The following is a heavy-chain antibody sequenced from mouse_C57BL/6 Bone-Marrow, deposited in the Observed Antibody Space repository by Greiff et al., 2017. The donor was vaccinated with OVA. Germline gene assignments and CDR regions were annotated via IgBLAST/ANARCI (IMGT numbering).Heavy chain of an antibody. J-gene: IGHJ1*03. CDR1: GYTFTTYP. CDR2: FHPYNDDT. D-gene: IGHD1-1*01. CDR3: ARQARDYYGSSYDWYIDV. Sequence: QVQLQQSGAELVKPGASVKMSCKASGYTFTTYPIEWMKQNHGKSLEWIGNFHPYNDDTKYNEKFKGKATLTVEKSSSTVYLELSRLTSDDSAVYYCARQARDYYGSSYDWYIDVWGTGTTVTVSS. V-gene: IGHV1-47*01.